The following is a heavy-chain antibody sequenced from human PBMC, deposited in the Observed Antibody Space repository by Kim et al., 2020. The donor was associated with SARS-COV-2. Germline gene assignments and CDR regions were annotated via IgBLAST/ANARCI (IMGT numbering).Heavy chain of an antibody. Sequence: GGSLRLSCAASGFTFRNVWMTWVRQAPGKGLEWVGRIKSETDGGTIEYAALVKGRLTIPRDDSKSTVYLQMSSLRTEDTAFYYCTTLSLGYWRQGTQV. CDR3: TTLSLGY. V-gene: IGHV3-15*01. D-gene: IGHD3-22*01. CDR2: IKSETDGGTI. J-gene: IGHJ4*02. CDR1: GFTFRNVW.